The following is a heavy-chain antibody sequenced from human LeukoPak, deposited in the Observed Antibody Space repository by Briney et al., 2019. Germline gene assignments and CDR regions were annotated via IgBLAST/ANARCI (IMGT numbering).Heavy chain of an antibody. CDR2: IYSGGST. V-gene: IGHV3-66*01. CDR1: GITVSSNY. CDR3: ARVYLSESTITTTVTTPSQY. J-gene: IGHJ4*02. D-gene: IGHD4-17*01. Sequence: GGSLRLSCAVSGITVSSNYMSWVRQAPGKGLEWVSDIYSGGSTYYADSVKGRFTISRDNAKNSLYLQMNSLRAEDTAVYYCARVYLSESTITTTVTTPSQYWGQGTLVTVSS.